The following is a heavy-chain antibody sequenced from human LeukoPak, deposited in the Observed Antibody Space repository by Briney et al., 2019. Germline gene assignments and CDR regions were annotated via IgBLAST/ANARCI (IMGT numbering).Heavy chain of an antibody. Sequence: GGSLRLSCAASGFNFGSYAMHWVRQVPGKGLESVSAISSHGGITNYANSVKGRFIISRDNSKSTLYLQMGSLRPEDTAVYYCARQYISGQWYFDYWGQGTLVTVSS. CDR2: ISSHGGIT. J-gene: IGHJ4*02. V-gene: IGHV3-64*01. CDR3: ARQYISGQWYFDY. D-gene: IGHD5-18*01. CDR1: GFNFGSYA.